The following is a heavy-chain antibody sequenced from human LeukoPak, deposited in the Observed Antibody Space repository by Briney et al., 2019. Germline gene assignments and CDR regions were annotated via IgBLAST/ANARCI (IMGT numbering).Heavy chain of an antibody. Sequence: GGSPRLSCAASGFTFSSYAMSWVRQAPGKGLEWVSAIRGSGGSTYYADSVKGRFIISRDNSKNTLYLQMNSLRAEDTAVYYCAKERDPAVQGVIGLDYWGQGTLVTVSS. D-gene: IGHD3-10*01. CDR2: IRGSGGST. CDR1: GFTFSSYA. J-gene: IGHJ4*02. CDR3: AKERDPAVQGVIGLDY. V-gene: IGHV3-23*01.